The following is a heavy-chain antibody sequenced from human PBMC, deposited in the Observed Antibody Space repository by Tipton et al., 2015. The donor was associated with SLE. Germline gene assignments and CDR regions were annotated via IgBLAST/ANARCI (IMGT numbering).Heavy chain of an antibody. J-gene: IGHJ4*02. CDR2: INHSGST. Sequence: TLSLTCTVSGGSISSYYWCWIRQPPGKGLEWIGEINHSGSTNYNPSLKSRVTISVDTSKNQFSLKLSSVTAADTAVYYCARLAVAGRDYWGQGTLVTVSS. D-gene: IGHD6-19*01. CDR1: GGSISSYY. V-gene: IGHV4-34*01. CDR3: ARLAVAGRDY.